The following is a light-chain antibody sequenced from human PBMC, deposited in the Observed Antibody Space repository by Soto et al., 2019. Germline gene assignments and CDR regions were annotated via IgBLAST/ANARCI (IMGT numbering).Light chain of an antibody. CDR3: QQATRFPRT. J-gene: IGKJ1*01. CDR1: QGISSW. V-gene: IGKV1-12*01. Sequence: DIPMTQSPSSVSAFVGDTVNITCRASQGISSWLAWYQQKPGEAPKLLVYPASTLQNGVPARFSGGGSGTVFSLTIGSLQSEDSATYYCQQATRFPRTFGQGTKVEI. CDR2: PAS.